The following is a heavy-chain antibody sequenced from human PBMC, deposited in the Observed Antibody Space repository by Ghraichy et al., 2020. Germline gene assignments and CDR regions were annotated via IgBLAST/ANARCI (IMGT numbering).Heavy chain of an antibody. V-gene: IGHV3-23*01. CDR1: GFTFSSYA. D-gene: IGHD3-22*01. CDR2: ISGSGGST. CDR3: AKWRGGYDSSGYKVPHWEYFDY. Sequence: GGSLRLSCVASGFTFSSYAMSWVRQAPGKGLEWVSAISGSGGSTYYADSVKGRFTISRDNSKNTLYLQMNSLRAEDTAVYYCAKWRGGYDSSGYKVPHWEYFDYWGQGTLVTVSS. J-gene: IGHJ4*02.